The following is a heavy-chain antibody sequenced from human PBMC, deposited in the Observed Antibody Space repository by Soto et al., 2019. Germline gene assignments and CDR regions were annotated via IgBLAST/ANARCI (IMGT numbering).Heavy chain of an antibody. Sequence: GASVKVSCKASGGTFSSYAISWVRQAPGQRLEWMGWINAGNGNTKYSQKFQGRVTITRDNAKSTLYLQMNSLRAEDTGVYYCVRDDFGLGLDYWGLGTLVTVSS. CDR1: GGTFSSYA. D-gene: IGHD1-26*01. J-gene: IGHJ4*02. V-gene: IGHV1-3*01. CDR2: INAGNGNT. CDR3: VRDDFGLGLDY.